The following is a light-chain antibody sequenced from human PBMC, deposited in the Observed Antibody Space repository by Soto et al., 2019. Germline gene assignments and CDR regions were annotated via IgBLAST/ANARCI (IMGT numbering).Light chain of an antibody. CDR2: GAS. J-gene: IGKJ1*01. V-gene: IGKV3-20*01. CDR3: QQYGSSPGT. CDR1: QSVTSNY. Sequence: EIALTQSPGTLSLSPGERATLSCRASQSVTSNYLAWYQQKPGQAPRLLVFGASIRDTGIPDRFIGSGSGTDFTLTITRLEPEDFAAFYCQQYGSSPGTFGQGTKVEVK.